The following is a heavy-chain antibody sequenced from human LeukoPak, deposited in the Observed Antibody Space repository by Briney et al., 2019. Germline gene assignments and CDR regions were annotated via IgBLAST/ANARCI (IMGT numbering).Heavy chain of an antibody. CDR2: IWYDGSNK. Sequence: PGGSLRLSCAASGFTFSSYGMHWVRQAPGKGLEWVAVIWYDGSNKYYADSVKGRFTISRDNSKNTLYLQMNSLRAEDTAVYYCAKHHGSGSYYPTTNDYWGQGTLVTVSS. CDR3: AKHHGSGSYYPTTNDY. D-gene: IGHD3-10*01. CDR1: GFTFSSYG. J-gene: IGHJ4*02. V-gene: IGHV3-33*06.